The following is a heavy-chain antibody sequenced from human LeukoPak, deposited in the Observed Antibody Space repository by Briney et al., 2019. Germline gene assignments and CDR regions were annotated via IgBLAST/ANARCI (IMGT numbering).Heavy chain of an antibody. Sequence: PGRSLRLSCAASGFSLSNYWMSWVRHIPGKGLEGVANINQDGSEKYYVDSVKGRFTISRDNAKNSLYLQMNSLRAEDTAVYYCARWYCSSPNCHSYYYGMDVWGQGTTVTVSS. CDR1: GFSLSNYW. D-gene: IGHD2-2*01. V-gene: IGHV3-7*02. J-gene: IGHJ6*02. CDR3: ARWYCSSPNCHSYYYGMDV. CDR2: INQDGSEK.